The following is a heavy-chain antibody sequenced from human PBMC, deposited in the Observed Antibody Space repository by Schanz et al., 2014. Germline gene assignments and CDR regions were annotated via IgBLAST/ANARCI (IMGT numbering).Heavy chain of an antibody. V-gene: IGHV1-46*01. CDR1: GYTFTDYY. Sequence: QVQLVQSGAEVKEPGASVKLSCKSSGYTFTDYYMQWVRQAPGQGLEWLGTIFLNDGGTHSAEKFQGRIIMTRDTSTSTVYLDLSSLRSEDTAVYYCAREVGSSRSFDSWGQGTLVTVSS. CDR3: AREVGSSRSFDS. D-gene: IGHD6-13*01. J-gene: IGHJ4*02. CDR2: IFLNDGGT.